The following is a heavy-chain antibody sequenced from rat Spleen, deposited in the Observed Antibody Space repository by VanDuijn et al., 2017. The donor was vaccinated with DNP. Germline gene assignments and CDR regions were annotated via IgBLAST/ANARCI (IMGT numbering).Heavy chain of an antibody. Sequence: EVQLQESGPGLVEPSQSLSLTCSVTGYSITSSYRWTWIRKFPVNKLEWMGSVNSAGSTNYNPSLNSRISITRDISKNQLFLQVNSVTTEDTATYYCARWPGYNPPYAMDAWGQGTSVTVSS. V-gene: IGHV3-3*01. D-gene: IGHD1-4*01. J-gene: IGHJ4*01. CDR3: ARWPGYNPPYAMDA. CDR2: VNSAGST. CDR1: GYSITSSYR.